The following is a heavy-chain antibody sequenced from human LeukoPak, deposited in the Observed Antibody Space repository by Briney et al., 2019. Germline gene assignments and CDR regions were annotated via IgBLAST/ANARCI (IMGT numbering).Heavy chain of an antibody. CDR1: GYSFTSYA. CDR3: ARDYYDNSGGYFDY. J-gene: IGHJ4*02. D-gene: IGHD3-22*01. Sequence: ASVKVSCKASGYSFTSYAITWVRQAPGQGLEWMGWISAHNGNTNYARKLQGRVTMTTDTSTGTAYMELRSLRSDDTAIYYCARDYYDNSGGYFDYWGQGTLVTVSS. V-gene: IGHV1-18*01. CDR2: ISAHNGNT.